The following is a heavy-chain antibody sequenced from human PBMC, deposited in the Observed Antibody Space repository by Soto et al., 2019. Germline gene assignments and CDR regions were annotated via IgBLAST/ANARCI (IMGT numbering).Heavy chain of an antibody. CDR3: ARDRGYGDYPANWFDP. J-gene: IGHJ5*02. Sequence: PSETLSLTCTVSGGSISSGDYYWSWIRQPPGKGLEWIGYIYYSGSTYYNPSLKSRVTISVDTSKNQFSLKLSPVTAADTAVYYCARDRGYGDYPANWFDPWGQGTLVTVSS. V-gene: IGHV4-30-4*01. D-gene: IGHD4-17*01. CDR1: GGSISSGDYY. CDR2: IYYSGST.